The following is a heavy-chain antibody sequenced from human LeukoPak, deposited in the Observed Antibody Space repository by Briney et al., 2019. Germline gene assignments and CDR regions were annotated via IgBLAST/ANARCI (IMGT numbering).Heavy chain of an antibody. CDR1: GFSFTNYW. D-gene: IGHD5-24*01. V-gene: IGHV5-51*01. CDR2: IYPGDSDT. Sequence: GESLKISCKGSGFSFTNYWIGWVRQMPGKGLEWMGFIYPGDSDTRYSPSFQDQVTISADKSISTAYLQWSSLKASDTAVYFCARQDRDGYNFDYWGQGTLVTVSS. CDR3: ARQDRDGYNFDY. J-gene: IGHJ4*02.